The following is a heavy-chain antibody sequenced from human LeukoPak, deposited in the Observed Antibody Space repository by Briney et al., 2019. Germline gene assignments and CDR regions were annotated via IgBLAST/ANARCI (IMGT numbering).Heavy chain of an antibody. CDR3: AREVRGSYHFDY. CDR2: IYYSGST. V-gene: IGHV4-30-4*08. CDR1: GGSISSGDYY. Sequence: PSQTLSLTCSVSGGSISSGDYYWSWIRQPPGKGLEWIGYIYYSGSTYYNPSLKSRVTISVDTSKNQFSLKLSSVTAADTAVYYCAREVRGSYHFDYWGQGTLVTVSS. J-gene: IGHJ4*02. D-gene: IGHD1-26*01.